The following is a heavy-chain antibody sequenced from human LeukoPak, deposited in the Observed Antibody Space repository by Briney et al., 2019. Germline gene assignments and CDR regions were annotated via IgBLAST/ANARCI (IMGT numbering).Heavy chain of an antibody. D-gene: IGHD1-1*01. CDR2: ISSDGNNK. CDR3: ARENWYLDY. Sequence: GGSLRLSCAASGFTLSTFGNHWVRQAPGKGLEWVASISSDGNNKYYVGSVEGRFTISRDNSRNTLYLQMNSLRAEDTAVYYCARENWYLDYWGQGTLVTVSS. J-gene: IGHJ4*02. V-gene: IGHV3-30*03. CDR1: GFTLSTFG.